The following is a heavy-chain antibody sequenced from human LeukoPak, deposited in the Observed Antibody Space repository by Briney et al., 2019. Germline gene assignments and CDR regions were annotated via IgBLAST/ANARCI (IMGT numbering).Heavy chain of an antibody. D-gene: IGHD2-2*01. Sequence: ASVKVSCKASGYTFTSYGISWVRQAPGQGFEWMGGIIPIFGTANYAQKFQGRVTITADESTSTAYMELSSLRSEDTAVYYCAAVVPAVMGYFDYWGQGTLVTVSS. CDR2: IIPIFGTA. CDR1: GYTFTSYG. J-gene: IGHJ4*02. V-gene: IGHV1-69*13. CDR3: AAVVPAVMGYFDY.